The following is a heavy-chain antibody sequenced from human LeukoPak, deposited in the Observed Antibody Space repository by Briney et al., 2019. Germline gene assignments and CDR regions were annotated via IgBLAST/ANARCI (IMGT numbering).Heavy chain of an antibody. CDR1: GFTFSSYA. CDR3: AAYTDY. CDR2: ISGSGGST. V-gene: IGHV3-23*01. D-gene: IGHD1-20*01. J-gene: IGHJ4*02. Sequence: GVSLRLSCAPAGFTFSSYATSWASQAPEGGMEWVSAISGSGGSTFYADSVKGRFTISRDNSKNTLYLQINSLRAEDTAVYYCAAYTDYWGQGTLVTVSS.